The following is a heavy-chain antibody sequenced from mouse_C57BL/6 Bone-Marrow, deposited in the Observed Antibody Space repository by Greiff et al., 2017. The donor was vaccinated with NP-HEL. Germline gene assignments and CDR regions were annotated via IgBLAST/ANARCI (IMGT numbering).Heavy chain of an antibody. CDR3: ARSLFYHWYFDG. CDR2: IDPSDSET. CDR1: GYTFTSYW. Sequence: VQLQQPGAELVRPGSSVKLSCKASGYTFTSYWMHWVKQRPIQGLEWIGNIDPSDSETHYNQKFKDKATLTVDKSSSTAYMQLSSLTSEDSAVYYCARSLFYHWYFDGWGTGTTVTVSS. V-gene: IGHV1-52*01. J-gene: IGHJ1*03.